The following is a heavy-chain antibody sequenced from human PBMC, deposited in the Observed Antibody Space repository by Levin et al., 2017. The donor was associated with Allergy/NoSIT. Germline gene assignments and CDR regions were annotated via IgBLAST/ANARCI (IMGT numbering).Heavy chain of an antibody. D-gene: IGHD6-13*01. J-gene: IGHJ6*03. V-gene: IGHV3-21*01. CDR3: ASGISSSGYYYMDV. CDR1: GFIFSSYS. CDR2: ISSSSSYI. Sequence: AGGSLRLSCAASGFIFSSYSMNWVRQAPGKGLEWVSSISSSSSYIYYADAVKGRFTISRDNAKNSVYLQMNSLRAEETAVYYCASGISSSGYYYMDVWGKGTTVTVSS.